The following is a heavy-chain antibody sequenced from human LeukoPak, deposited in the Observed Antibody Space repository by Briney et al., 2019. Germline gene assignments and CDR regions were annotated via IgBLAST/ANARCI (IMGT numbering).Heavy chain of an antibody. CDR1: GYTFTSYG. J-gene: IGHJ6*03. D-gene: IGHD3-3*01. Sequence: GASVKVSCKASGYTFTSYGISWVRQAPGQGLEWMGWISAYNGNTNYAQKLQGRVTTTTDTSTSTAYMELRSLRSDDTAVYYCARYQPQYYDFWSGYFSCMDVWGKGTTVTVSS. CDR3: ARYQPQYYDFWSGYFSCMDV. CDR2: ISAYNGNT. V-gene: IGHV1-18*01.